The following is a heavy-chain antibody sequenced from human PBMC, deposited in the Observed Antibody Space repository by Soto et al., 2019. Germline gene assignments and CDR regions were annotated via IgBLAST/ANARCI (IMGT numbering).Heavy chain of an antibody. CDR3: AAGGGLPRYY. J-gene: IGHJ4*02. D-gene: IGHD5-12*01. CDR1: GGSISSGGYS. Sequence: QLQLQESGSGMVKPSQTLSLTCAVSGGSISSGGYSWSWIRQPTGKGLEWIGYIYHSGSIYYNPSLMRRVTISVDRAKNQFSLKLSSVTAADTAVDYCAAGGGLPRYYWGQGTLVTVSS. CDR2: IYHSGSI. V-gene: IGHV4-30-2*01.